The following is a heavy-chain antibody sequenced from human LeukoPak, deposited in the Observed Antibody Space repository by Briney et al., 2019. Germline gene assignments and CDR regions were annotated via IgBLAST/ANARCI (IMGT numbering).Heavy chain of an antibody. D-gene: IGHD2-21*02. CDR2: IYSVGNT. CDR3: AGSLAYCGGDCRLGDY. Sequence: PGGSLRLSCAASGFTFSGYVMHWVRQAPGKGLEWVSVIYSVGNTYYADSVKGRFTISRDNSKNTLYLQMNSLRAEDTAVYYCAGSLAYCGGDCRLGDYWGQGTLVTVSS. J-gene: IGHJ4*02. V-gene: IGHV3-66*01. CDR1: GFTFSGYV.